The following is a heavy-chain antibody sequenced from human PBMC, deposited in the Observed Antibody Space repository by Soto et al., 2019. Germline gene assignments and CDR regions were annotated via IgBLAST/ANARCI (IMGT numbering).Heavy chain of an antibody. Sequence: QVQLVQSGAEVKKPGSSVKVSCKASGGTFSSYAISWVRQAPGQGLEWMGGISAYNGNTNYAQKLQGRVTMTTDTSTSTAYMELRSLRSDDTAVYYCARVVARYYYYGMDVWGQGTTVTVSS. CDR3: ARVVARYYYYGMDV. D-gene: IGHD2-15*01. CDR2: ISAYNGNT. V-gene: IGHV1-18*01. J-gene: IGHJ6*02. CDR1: GGTFSSYA.